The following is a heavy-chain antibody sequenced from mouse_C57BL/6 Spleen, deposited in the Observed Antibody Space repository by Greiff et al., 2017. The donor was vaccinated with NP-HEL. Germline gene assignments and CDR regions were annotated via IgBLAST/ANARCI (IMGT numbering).Heavy chain of an antibody. V-gene: IGHV1-7*01. CDR3: ARGLRRDAMDY. CDR1: GYTFTSYW. Sequence: QVQLQQSGAELAKPGASVKLSCKASGYTFTSYWMHWVKQRPGQGLAWIGYINPSSGYTKYNQKFKDKATLTADKSSSTAYMQLSSLTYEDAAVYYCARGLRRDAMDYWGQGTSVTVSS. D-gene: IGHD2-4*01. CDR2: INPSSGYT. J-gene: IGHJ4*01.